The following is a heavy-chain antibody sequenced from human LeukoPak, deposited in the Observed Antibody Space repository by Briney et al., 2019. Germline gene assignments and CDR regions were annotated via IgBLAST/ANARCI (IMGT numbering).Heavy chain of an antibody. CDR1: GFTFSSYA. CDR3: ARGRHGGDGVFQNWFDP. D-gene: IGHD3-16*01. V-gene: IGHV3-11*01. J-gene: IGHJ5*02. CDR2: ISSSGSTI. Sequence: GGSLRLSCAASGFTFSSYAMSWIRQAPGKGLEWVSYISSSGSTIYYADSVKGRFTISRDNAKNSLYLQMNSLRAEDTAVYYCARGRHGGDGVFQNWFDPWGQGTLVTVSS.